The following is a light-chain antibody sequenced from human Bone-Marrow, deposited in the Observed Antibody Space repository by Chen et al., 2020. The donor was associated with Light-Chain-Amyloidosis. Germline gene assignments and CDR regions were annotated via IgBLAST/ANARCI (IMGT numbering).Light chain of an antibody. CDR3: QQYGTSPLT. J-gene: IGKJ4*01. V-gene: IGKV3-20*01. Sequence: EIVLTQSPGTLSLSPGEGANLSCRASQTISSNYLTWYQQQFGQAHTLLIYGSSSRATGIPDRFTGSGSGTDFTLTINRLEPEDFAMYYCQQYGTSPLTFGGGTKVEIK. CDR1: QTISSNY. CDR2: GSS.